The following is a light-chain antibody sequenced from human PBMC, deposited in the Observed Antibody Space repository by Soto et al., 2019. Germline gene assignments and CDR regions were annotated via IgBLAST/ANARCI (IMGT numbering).Light chain of an antibody. V-gene: IGLV2-23*01. CDR2: KGT. CDR1: SDDVGAYNS. CDR3: CSSAPESTYV. Sequence: QSVLAQPASVSGSPGQPITISCTGTSDDVGAYNSVSWYQQLPHKAPQVILYKGTQRPSGVSSRFSGSTSGNAASLTISGVQADDEADYFCCSSAPESTYVFGTGTKVTVL. J-gene: IGLJ1*01.